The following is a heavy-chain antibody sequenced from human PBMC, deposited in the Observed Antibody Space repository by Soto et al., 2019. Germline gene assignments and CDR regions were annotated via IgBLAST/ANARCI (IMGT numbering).Heavy chain of an antibody. CDR3: ARGREIVVAVTPFES. Sequence: QVQLQQWGAGLPKPSETLSLTCAVYGAPFSGYYWTWIRQPPGKGLEWIGEINHTGSTKYNPSLKSRVTISLDTSKNQFSLSLRSVTAAVTAVYYCARGREIVVAVTPFESWGQGTQVAVS. V-gene: IGHV4-34*01. J-gene: IGHJ1*01. D-gene: IGHD2-2*01. CDR1: GAPFSGYY. CDR2: INHTGST.